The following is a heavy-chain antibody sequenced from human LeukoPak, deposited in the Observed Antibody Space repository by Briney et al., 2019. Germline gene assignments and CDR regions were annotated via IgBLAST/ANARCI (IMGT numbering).Heavy chain of an antibody. CDR3: ARYGFYCSSTSCYIFDN. CDR2: TNWNGGTI. D-gene: IGHD2-2*02. V-gene: IGHV3-20*04. Sequence: PGGSLRLSCAASGFTFDDYGMSWVRQAPGKGLEWVSGTNWNGGTIGYADSVKGRFTISRDNAKNSLYLQMNSLRAEDTALYYCARYGFYCSSTSCYIFDNWGQGTLVTVSS. CDR1: GFTFDDYG. J-gene: IGHJ4*02.